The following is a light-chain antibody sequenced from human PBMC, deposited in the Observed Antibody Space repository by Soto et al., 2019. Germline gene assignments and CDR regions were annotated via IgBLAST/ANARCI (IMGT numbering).Light chain of an antibody. J-gene: IGKJ2*01. CDR2: GAS. V-gene: IGKV3-15*01. CDR3: QHYNNWPFT. Sequence: EIVMTQSPATLSVSPGERATLSCRASQSISSNLAWYQQKPGHAPSLLIYGASARATGIPARFSGSGSGTEFTLTISSLQSEEYAVYYCQHYNNWPFTFGQGTKLEIK. CDR1: QSISSN.